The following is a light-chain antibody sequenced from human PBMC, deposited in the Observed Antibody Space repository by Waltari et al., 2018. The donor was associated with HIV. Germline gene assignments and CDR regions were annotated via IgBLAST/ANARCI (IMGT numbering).Light chain of an antibody. J-gene: IGKJ2*01. CDR1: QSVYTN. V-gene: IGKV3-15*01. CDR3: HQYNNWPYT. CDR2: GAT. Sequence: MMQSPDTLPVSPGEGVTLTCRASQSVYTNVAWYQQRPGQAPRLLIYGATNRAAGFPARFSGGGSGTEFTLTISSLPSEDFAVYFCHQYNNWPYTFGQGTKLDIK.